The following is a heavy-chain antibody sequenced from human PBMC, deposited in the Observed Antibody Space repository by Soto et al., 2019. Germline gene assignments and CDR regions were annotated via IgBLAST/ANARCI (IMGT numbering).Heavy chain of an antibody. CDR3: GRGLGYCSGGSCYPEY. Sequence: PWGSLRLSCAASGFPFSIYSMNLVRQSPGKGLEWVSSISISSSYIYYADSVKGRFTISRDNAKNSLYLQMNSLRAEDTAVYYCGRGLGYCSGGSCYPEYWGQEVLITVSS. V-gene: IGHV3-21*01. J-gene: IGHJ4*02. D-gene: IGHD2-15*01. CDR2: ISISSSYI. CDR1: GFPFSIYS.